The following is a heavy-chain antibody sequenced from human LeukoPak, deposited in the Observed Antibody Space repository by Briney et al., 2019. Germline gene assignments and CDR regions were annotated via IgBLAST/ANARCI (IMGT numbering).Heavy chain of an antibody. CDR1: GYTFTSYG. V-gene: IGHV1-18*04. D-gene: IGHD4-11*01. CDR2: ISAYNGNT. Sequence: ASVKVSCKASGYTFTSYGISWVRQAPGQGLEWMGWISAYNGNTNYAQKLQGRVTMTTDTSTNTAYMEVRSLRSDDTAVYYCARVYRDTYGQNWGQGTLVTVSS. CDR3: ARVYRDTYGQN. J-gene: IGHJ4*02.